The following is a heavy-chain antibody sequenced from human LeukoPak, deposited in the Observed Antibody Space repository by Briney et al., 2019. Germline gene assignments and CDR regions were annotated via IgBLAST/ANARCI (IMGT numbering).Heavy chain of an antibody. CDR2: ITTSSNYI. Sequence: PGGSLRLSCAASGFTFSSYNMNWVRQAPGEGLKWVSSITTSSNYIYYADSVKGRFTISRDNARNSLYLQMNSLRAEDTAVYYCARDGMVRGVIRANYFDYWGQGTLVTVSS. CDR1: GFTFSSYN. CDR3: ARDGMVRGVIRANYFDY. V-gene: IGHV3-21*01. D-gene: IGHD3-10*01. J-gene: IGHJ4*02.